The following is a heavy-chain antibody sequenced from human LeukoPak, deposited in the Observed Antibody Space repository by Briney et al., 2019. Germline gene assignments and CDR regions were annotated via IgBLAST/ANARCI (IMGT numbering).Heavy chain of an antibody. V-gene: IGHV3-53*01. D-gene: IGHD6-13*01. CDR2: IYSGGST. CDR3: AREGIAAAGTFDY. J-gene: IGHJ4*02. CDR1: GFTVSSNN. Sequence: GGSLRLSCAASGFTVSSNNMNWVRQAPGKGLEWVSVIYSGGSTYYADSVKGRFTISRDNSKNTLYLQMNSLRAEDTALFYCAREGIAAAGTFDYWGQGTLVTVSS.